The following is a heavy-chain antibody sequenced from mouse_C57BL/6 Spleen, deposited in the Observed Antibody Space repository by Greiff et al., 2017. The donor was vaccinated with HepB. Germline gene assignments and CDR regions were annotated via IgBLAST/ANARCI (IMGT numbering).Heavy chain of an antibody. CDR1: YFAFMASA. CDR3: ARAPYGNYYAMDY. J-gene: IGHJ4*01. CDR2: FTMYSDAT. Sequence: LVESGAELVRPGSSVKLSCKDSYFAFMASAMHWVKQRPGHGLEWIGSFTMYSDATEYSENFKGKATLTANTSSSTAYMELSSLTSEDSAVYYCARAPYGNYYAMDYWGQGTSVTVSS. V-gene: IGHV1-49*01. D-gene: IGHD2-1*01.